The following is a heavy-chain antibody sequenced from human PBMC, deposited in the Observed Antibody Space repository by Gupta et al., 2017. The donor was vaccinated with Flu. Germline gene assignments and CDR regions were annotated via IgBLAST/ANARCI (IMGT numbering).Heavy chain of an antibody. CDR1: GGSISSGSYS. CDR2: IYTSGST. D-gene: IGHD6-13*01. J-gene: IGHJ6*02. CDR3: ARALYSSSWYDYYYGMDV. Sequence: QVQLQESGPGLVKPSQTLSLTCPVSGGSISSGSYSWSWIRQPAGKGLEWIGRIYTSGSTNYNPSLKSRVTISVDTSKNQFSLKLSSVTAADTAVYYCARALYSSSWYDYYYGMDVWGQGTTVTVSS. V-gene: IGHV4-61*02.